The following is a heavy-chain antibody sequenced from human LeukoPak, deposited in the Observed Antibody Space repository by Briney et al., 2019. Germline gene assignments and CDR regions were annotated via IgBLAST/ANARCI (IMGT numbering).Heavy chain of an antibody. CDR1: GFTFSDYY. CDR3: ASGYYDFWSGYPYYFDY. Sequence: GGSLRLSCAASGFTFSDYYMSWIRQAPGKGLDWVSYISSSGSTIYYADSVKGRFTISRDNAKNSLYLQMNSLRAEDTAVYYCASGYYDFWSGYPYYFDYWGQGTLVTVSS. V-gene: IGHV3-11*04. J-gene: IGHJ4*02. D-gene: IGHD3-3*01. CDR2: ISSSGSTI.